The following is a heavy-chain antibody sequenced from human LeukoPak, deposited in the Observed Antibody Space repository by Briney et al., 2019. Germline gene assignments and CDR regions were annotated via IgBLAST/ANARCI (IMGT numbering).Heavy chain of an antibody. CDR3: ARVGDYYGSGSYPRYYYYYMDV. D-gene: IGHD3-10*01. CDR1: GFTFDDYA. J-gene: IGHJ6*03. Sequence: GGSLRLSCAASGFTFDDYAMHWVRHAPGKGLEWVSGITWNSGSVVYADSVKGRFTISRDNAKNSLYLQMNSLRTEDTALYYCARVGDYYGSGSYPRYYYYYMDVWGKGTTVTISS. V-gene: IGHV3-9*01. CDR2: ITWNSGSV.